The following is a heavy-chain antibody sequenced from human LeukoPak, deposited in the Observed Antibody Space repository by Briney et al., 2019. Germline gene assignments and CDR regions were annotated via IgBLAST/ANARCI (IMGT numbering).Heavy chain of an antibody. Sequence: WGSLSLSCAASGFTFSSYAMTWVRQAPGKGLEWVSSISISSSNIYYAHSLKGRFIISRDNAKNSLYLQMNSLRAEDTAVYYCARGYCRGGSCYSGDAFDIWGQGTMVTVSS. J-gene: IGHJ3*02. CDR3: ARGYCRGGSCYSGDAFDI. CDR1: GFTFSSYA. D-gene: IGHD2-15*01. V-gene: IGHV3-21*01. CDR2: ISISSSNI.